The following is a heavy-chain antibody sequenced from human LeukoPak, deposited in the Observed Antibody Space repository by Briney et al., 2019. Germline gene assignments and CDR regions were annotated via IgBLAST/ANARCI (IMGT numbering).Heavy chain of an antibody. CDR2: VNHSGNT. CDR3: ARDSWQWEPEGDFDY. J-gene: IGHJ4*02. V-gene: IGHV4-34*01. CDR1: GGSISSYY. D-gene: IGHD1-26*01. Sequence: SETLSLTCTVSGGSISSYYWSWIRQPPGKGLEWIGEVNHSGNTNYNPSLKSRVSVSVDSSTNQFSLRMSSVTAADTAVYYCARDSWQWEPEGDFDYWGQGTLVTVSS.